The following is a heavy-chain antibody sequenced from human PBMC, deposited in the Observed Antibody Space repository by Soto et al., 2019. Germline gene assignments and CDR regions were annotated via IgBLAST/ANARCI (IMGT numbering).Heavy chain of an antibody. D-gene: IGHD6-13*01. Sequence: QVQLQESGPGLVKPSQTLSLTCTVSGGSISSGDYYWSSIRQPPGKGLEWIGYICYSGSTYYNPSLQRRVTIAVDASKNEFPLKLSSVTAADTAVYYCAGERPDGSRLDPWGQGTLVTVSS. CDR3: AGERPDGSRLDP. CDR2: ICYSGST. J-gene: IGHJ5*02. CDR1: GGSISSGDYY. V-gene: IGHV4-30-4*01.